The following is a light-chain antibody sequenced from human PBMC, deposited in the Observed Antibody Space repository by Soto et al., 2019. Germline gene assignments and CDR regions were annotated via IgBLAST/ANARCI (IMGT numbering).Light chain of an antibody. CDR2: DVS. CDR1: QTINSW. CDR3: QQYNTYPWT. J-gene: IGKJ1*01. Sequence: DIQMTQSPSTLSASVGDRVTVTCRASQTINSWLAWYQQKPGKAPKLLIYDVSTSEGEVPSRFSGSGSGTEFTLTITSLQPDDFATYYCQQYNTYPWTFGQGTKVDIK. V-gene: IGKV1-5*01.